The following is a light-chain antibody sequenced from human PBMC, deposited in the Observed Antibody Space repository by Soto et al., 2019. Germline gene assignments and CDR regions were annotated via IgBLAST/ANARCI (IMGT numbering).Light chain of an antibody. CDR3: QTWGTGIQV. CDR2: LNSDGSH. CDR1: SGHSSYA. J-gene: IGLJ2*01. Sequence: QSVLTQSPSASASLGASVKLTCTLSSGHSSYAIAWHQQQPEKGPRYLMKLNSDGSHSKGDGIPDRFSGSSSGAERYLTISCLQSEDEADYSCQTWGTGIQVFGGGTKLTVL. V-gene: IGLV4-69*01.